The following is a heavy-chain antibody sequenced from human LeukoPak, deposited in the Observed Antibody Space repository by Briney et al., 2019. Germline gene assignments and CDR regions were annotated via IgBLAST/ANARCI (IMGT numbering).Heavy chain of an antibody. Sequence: SQTLSLTCPISGDSVSSNSAAWNWIRQSPSRGLEWLGRTYYRSKWYNEYAVSVKSRITINPDTSKNHFSLQLNSLTPDDTAVYYCARDGSGWFDFDYWGQGTLVTVSS. CDR3: ARDGSGWFDFDY. CDR1: GDSVSSNSAA. CDR2: TYYRSKWYN. D-gene: IGHD6-19*01. V-gene: IGHV6-1*01. J-gene: IGHJ4*02.